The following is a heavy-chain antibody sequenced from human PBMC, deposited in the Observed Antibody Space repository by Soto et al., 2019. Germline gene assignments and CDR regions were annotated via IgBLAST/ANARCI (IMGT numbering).Heavy chain of an antibody. CDR1: GCNFAHYW. Sequence: GESLKISCQGSGCNFAHYWIGLVRQMPGKGLEWMGIIYPGDCDTTYSPSFQGQVTISAENSISTAYLQWSRLKAADAVMYYCARIIAAAGKGFDYWGQGTLVTVSS. CDR2: IYPGDCDT. J-gene: IGHJ4*02. D-gene: IGHD6-13*01. CDR3: ARIIAAAGKGFDY. V-gene: IGHV5-51*01.